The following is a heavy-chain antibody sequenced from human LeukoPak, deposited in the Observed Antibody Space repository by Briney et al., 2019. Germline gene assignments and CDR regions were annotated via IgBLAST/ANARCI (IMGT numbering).Heavy chain of an antibody. J-gene: IGHJ3*01. CDR3: ARSKLPAALIDAFHF. D-gene: IGHD2-2*01. V-gene: IGHV1-69*05. CDR2: IIPLFGTA. CDR1: GGTFSSYA. Sequence: VASVKVSCKASGGTFSSYAISWVRQVPGQGLEWMGGIIPLFGTANYAQRFQGRLTISTDDSTTTAYMELSSLTSGDTAVYYCARSKLPAALIDAFHFWGQGTLVTVSS.